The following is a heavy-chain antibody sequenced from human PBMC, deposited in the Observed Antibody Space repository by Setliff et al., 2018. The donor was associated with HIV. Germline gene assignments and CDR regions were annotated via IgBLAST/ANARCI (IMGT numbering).Heavy chain of an antibody. J-gene: IGHJ3*02. CDR3: ARPRGAVAGRDAFDI. V-gene: IGHV4-59*01. CDR2: IHYSGIT. Sequence: SETLSLTCNVSGGSMASYQWGWIRQPPGKGLEWIGNIHYSGITSYNPSLERRVTMSVDTSKSQFSLKLTSVTPADTAVYYCARPRGAVAGRDAFDIWGQGTMVTVSS. CDR1: GGSMASYQ. D-gene: IGHD6-19*01.